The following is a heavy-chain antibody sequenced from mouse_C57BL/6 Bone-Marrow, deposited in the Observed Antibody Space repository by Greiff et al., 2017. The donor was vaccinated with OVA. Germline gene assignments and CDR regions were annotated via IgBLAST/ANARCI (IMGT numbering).Heavy chain of an antibody. J-gene: IGHJ1*03. CDR2: IDPSDSYT. Sequence: VQLQQPGAELVMPGASVKLSCKASGYTFTSYWMHWVKQRPGQGLEWIGEIDPSDSYTNYNQKFKGKSTLTVDKSSSPAYMQLSSLTSEDAAVYYGARRGSCAGYFEVWGTGTTVTVSS. CDR1: GYTFTSYW. V-gene: IGHV1-69*01. CDR3: ARRGSCAGYFEV.